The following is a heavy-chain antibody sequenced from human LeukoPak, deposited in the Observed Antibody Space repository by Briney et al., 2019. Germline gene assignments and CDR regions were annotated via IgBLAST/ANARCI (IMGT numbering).Heavy chain of an antibody. D-gene: IGHD2-2*01. J-gene: IGHJ4*02. CDR2: IRWSGITT. CDR1: GFTFEEYG. V-gene: IGHV3-20*04. CDR3: ARERPPYCSGSSCRYFDY. Sequence: PGGSLRLSCVGSGFTFEEYGMSWVRQTPGKGLEWVAGIRWSGITTGYTDSVKGRFTISRDNAENSVDLQMNSLRPEDTGIYYCARERPPYCSGSSCRYFDYWGQGTLVTVSS.